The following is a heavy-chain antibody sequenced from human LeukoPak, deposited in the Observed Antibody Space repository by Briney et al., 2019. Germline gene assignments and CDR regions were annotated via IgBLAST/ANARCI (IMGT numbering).Heavy chain of an antibody. Sequence: PSETLSLTCTVSGDSISSSSYYWGWIRQPPGKGLEWIGSIYYSGSTYYIPSLKSRVTISIDTSKNQYSLKLSSMTAADTAVYYCARAYMRSYGMDVWGQGTTVTVSS. CDR2: IYYSGST. CDR1: GDSISSSSYY. V-gene: IGHV4-39*01. D-gene: IGHD1-14*01. J-gene: IGHJ6*02. CDR3: ARAYMRSYGMDV.